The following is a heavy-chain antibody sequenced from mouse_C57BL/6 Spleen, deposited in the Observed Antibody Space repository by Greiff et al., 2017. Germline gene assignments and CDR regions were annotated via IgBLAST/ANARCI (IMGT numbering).Heavy chain of an antibody. V-gene: IGHV1-82*01. CDR3: ARGNWGSYYFDY. J-gene: IGHJ2*01. Sequence: VQLQQSGPELVKPGASVKISCKASGYAFSSSWMNWVKQRPGKGLEWIGRIYPGDGDTNYNGKFKGKATLTADKSSSTAYMQLSSLTSEDSAVYVCARGNWGSYYFDYWGQGTTLTVSS. CDR1: GYAFSSSW. D-gene: IGHD4-1*01. CDR2: IYPGDGDT.